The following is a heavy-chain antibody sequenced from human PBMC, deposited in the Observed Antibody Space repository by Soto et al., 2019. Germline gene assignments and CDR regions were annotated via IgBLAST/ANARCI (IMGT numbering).Heavy chain of an antibody. CDR1: GGSISSYY. V-gene: IGHV4-59*01. CDR3: ARGKGSSSWYRPDNWFDP. Sequence: SETLSLTCTVSGGSISSYYWSWIRQPPGKGLEWIGYIYYSGSTNYNPSLKSRVTISVDTSKNQFSLKLSSVTAADTAVYYCARGKGSSSWYRPDNWFDPWGQGTRVTVSS. D-gene: IGHD6-13*01. CDR2: IYYSGST. J-gene: IGHJ5*02.